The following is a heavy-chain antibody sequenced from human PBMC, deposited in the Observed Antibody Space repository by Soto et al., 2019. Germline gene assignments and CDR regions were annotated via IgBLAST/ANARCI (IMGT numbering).Heavy chain of an antibody. Sequence: PSETLSLTCTVSGGSINTFYWSWVRQPAGKGLEWIGRIFSSGSTSFNPSLESRVAMSVDTSKNHFSLNLSSVTAADMAVHYCAREGPYSAYNFAHGIQLWSFDFWGQGDMV. D-gene: IGHD5-12*01. CDR1: GGSINTFY. J-gene: IGHJ4*02. CDR2: IFSSGST. V-gene: IGHV4-4*07. CDR3: AREGPYSAYNFAHGIQLWSFDF.